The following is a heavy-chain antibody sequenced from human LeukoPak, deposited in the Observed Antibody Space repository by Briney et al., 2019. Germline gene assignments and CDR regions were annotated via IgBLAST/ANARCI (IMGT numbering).Heavy chain of an antibody. CDR2: IYTSGST. Sequence: SETLSLTCTVSGGSISSYYWSWIRQPAGKGLEWIGRIYTSGSTNYNPSLKSRVTMSVDTSKNQFSLKLSSVTAADTAVYYCARLTGTTLFRADNWFDPWGQGTLVTVSS. V-gene: IGHV4-4*07. CDR3: ARLTGTTLFRADNWFDP. CDR1: GGSISSYY. D-gene: IGHD1-7*01. J-gene: IGHJ5*02.